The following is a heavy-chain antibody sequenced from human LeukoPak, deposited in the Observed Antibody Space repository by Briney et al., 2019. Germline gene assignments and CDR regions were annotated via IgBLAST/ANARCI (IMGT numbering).Heavy chain of an antibody. V-gene: IGHV1-69*08. CDR2: ITPVIDTA. D-gene: IGHD3-10*01. Sequence: SVKVSCKTSGGTFLSHTFSWVRQAPGQGLEWMGKITPVIDTANYAQTFQGRVSIYADKSTTTVYMDLSCLRPDDTAVYYCARVNLRGSNYNWFDPWGQGTRVTVSS. CDR3: ARVNLRGSNYNWFDP. CDR1: GGTFLSHT. J-gene: IGHJ5*02.